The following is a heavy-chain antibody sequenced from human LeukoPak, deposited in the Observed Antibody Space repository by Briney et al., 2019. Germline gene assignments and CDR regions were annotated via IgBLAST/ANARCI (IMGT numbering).Heavy chain of an antibody. Sequence: GGSLRLSCAASGFTFSSYGMHWVRQAPGKGLEWVAVISYDGSNKYYADSVKGRFTISRDNSKNTLYLQMNSLRAEDTAVYYCSSSWQTGWYFDYWGQGILVTVSS. CDR1: GFTFSSYG. V-gene: IGHV3-30*03. CDR2: ISYDGSNK. J-gene: IGHJ4*02. D-gene: IGHD6-13*01. CDR3: SSSWQTGWYFDY.